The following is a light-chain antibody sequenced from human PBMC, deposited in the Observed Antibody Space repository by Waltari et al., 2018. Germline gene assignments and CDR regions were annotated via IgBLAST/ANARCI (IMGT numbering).Light chain of an antibody. CDR3: QQYYSTPLT. CDR2: WAS. Sequence: IVMTQSPESLAVSLGERATINCKSRESVLYSSNNKNHLAWYQQKPGQPPKLLLYWASTRKSGVPDRFSGSGSETDFTLTVTSLQAEDVAVYYCQQYYSTPLTFGGGTKVEIK. V-gene: IGKV4-1*01. J-gene: IGKJ4*01. CDR1: ESVLYSSNNKNH.